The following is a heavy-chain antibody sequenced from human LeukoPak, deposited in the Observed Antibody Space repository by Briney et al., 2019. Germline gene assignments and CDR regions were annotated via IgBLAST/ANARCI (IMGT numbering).Heavy chain of an antibody. CDR2: INSDGSST. Sequence: PGGSLRLSCAASGFTFSSYWMHWVRQAPGKGLVRVSRINSDGSSTSYADSVKGRFTISRDNAKNTLYLQMNSLRAEDTAVYYCARDRSRIVGATLFDPWGQGTLVTVSS. V-gene: IGHV3-74*01. CDR3: ARDRSRIVGATLFDP. D-gene: IGHD1-26*01. CDR1: GFTFSSYW. J-gene: IGHJ5*02.